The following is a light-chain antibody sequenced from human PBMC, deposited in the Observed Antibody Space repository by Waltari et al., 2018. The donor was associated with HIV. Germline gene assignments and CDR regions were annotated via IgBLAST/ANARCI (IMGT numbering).Light chain of an antibody. CDR2: RAS. Sequence: TWGASQSVNYWLAWYQQKPGRAPKLLINRASSLESGVPSRFSGSGSGTEFSLTISSLKPDDFATYYCQQYNNYPITFGQGTRLEIK. CDR1: QSVNYW. V-gene: IGKV1-5*03. J-gene: IGKJ5*01. CDR3: QQYNNYPIT.